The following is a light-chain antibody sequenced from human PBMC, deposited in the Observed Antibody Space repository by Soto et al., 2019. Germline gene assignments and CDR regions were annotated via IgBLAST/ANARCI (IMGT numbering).Light chain of an antibody. CDR2: EVT. J-gene: IGLJ1*01. V-gene: IGLV2-14*01. CDR1: SSDAGGYYY. Sequence: QSALTQPASVSGSPGQSITISCTGTSSDAGGYYYVSWYQHHPGKAPKLIIYEVTNRPSGVSYRFSGSKSGNTASLIISGLQAEDEADYYCQSYDSSLSGYVFGIGTKLTVL. CDR3: QSYDSSLSGYV.